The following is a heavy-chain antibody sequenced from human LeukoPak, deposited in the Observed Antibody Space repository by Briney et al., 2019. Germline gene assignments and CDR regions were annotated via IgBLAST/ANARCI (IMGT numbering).Heavy chain of an antibody. D-gene: IGHD3-10*01. V-gene: IGHV1-18*01. CDR3: ASGHYGSGSYFIDWFDP. Sequence: GASVKVSCKASGYTFTSYGISWVRQAPAQGLEWMGWISAYNGNTNYAQKLQGRVTMTTDTSTCTAYMELRSLRSNDTDVYYCASGHYGSGSYFIDWFDPWGQGTLVTVSS. CDR2: ISAYNGNT. CDR1: GYTFTSYG. J-gene: IGHJ5*02.